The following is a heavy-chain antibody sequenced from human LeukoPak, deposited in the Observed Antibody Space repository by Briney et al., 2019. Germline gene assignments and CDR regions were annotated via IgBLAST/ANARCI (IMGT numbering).Heavy chain of an antibody. CDR2: ISWNSGSI. V-gene: IGHV3-9*01. J-gene: IGHJ4*02. CDR1: GFTFDDYA. Sequence: PGRSLRLSCAASGFTFDDYAMHWVRQAPGKGLEWVSGISWNSGSIGYADSVKGRFTISRDNAKNSLYLQMNSLKAEDTALYYCAKGEYCYDSSGYPIDYWGQGTLVTVSS. D-gene: IGHD3-22*01. CDR3: AKGEYCYDSSGYPIDY.